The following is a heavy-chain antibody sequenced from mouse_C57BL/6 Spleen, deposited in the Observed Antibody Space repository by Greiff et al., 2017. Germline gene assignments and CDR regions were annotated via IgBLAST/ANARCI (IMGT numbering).Heavy chain of an antibody. Sequence: QVHVKQSGAELVRPGASVTLSCKASGYTFTDYEMHWVKQTPVHGLEWIGAIDPETGGTAYNQKFKGKAILTADKSSSTAYMELRSLTSEDSAVYYCTRRYRYYAMDYWGQGTSVTVSS. CDR3: TRRYRYYAMDY. CDR1: GYTFTDYE. CDR2: IDPETGGT. V-gene: IGHV1-15*01. D-gene: IGHD2-12*01. J-gene: IGHJ4*01.